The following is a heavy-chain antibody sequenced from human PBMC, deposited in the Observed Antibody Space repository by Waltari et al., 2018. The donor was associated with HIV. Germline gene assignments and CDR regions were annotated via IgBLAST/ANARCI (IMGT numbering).Heavy chain of an antibody. Sequence: QLQLQESGPGLVKPSETLSLTCTVSGGSISSSNYYWGWIRQPPGKGLEWIGSIYYSGRTYYNPSLKSRVTISVDTSKNQFSLKLSSVTAADTAVYYCARHRRNDIGDYWGQGTLVTVSS. D-gene: IGHD3-9*01. CDR3: ARHRRNDIGDY. CDR1: GGSISSSNYY. CDR2: IYYSGRT. V-gene: IGHV4-39*01. J-gene: IGHJ4*02.